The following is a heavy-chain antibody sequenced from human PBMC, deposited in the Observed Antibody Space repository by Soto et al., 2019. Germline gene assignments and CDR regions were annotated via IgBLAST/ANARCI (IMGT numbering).Heavy chain of an antibody. V-gene: IGHV4-59*01. CDR1: GGSISSYY. Sequence: PSETLSLTCTVSGGSISSYYWSWIRQPPGKGLEWIGYIYYSGSTNYNPSLKSRVTISVDTSKNQFSLKLSSVTAADTAVYYCARDRGMVRGVILPGYYYYGMDVWGQGTTVTVSS. J-gene: IGHJ6*02. D-gene: IGHD3-10*01. CDR2: IYYSGST. CDR3: ARDRGMVRGVILPGYYYYGMDV.